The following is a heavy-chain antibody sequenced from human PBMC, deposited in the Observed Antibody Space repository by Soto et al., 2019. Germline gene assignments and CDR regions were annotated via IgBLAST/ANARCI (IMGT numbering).Heavy chain of an antibody. Sequence: PGGSLRLSCAASGFTFSSYAMSWVRQAPGKGLEWVSAISGSGGSTYYADSVKGRFTISRDNSKNTLYLQMNSLRAEDTAAYYCAKDQQLVDNYYYYGMDVWGQGTTVTVSS. D-gene: IGHD6-6*01. CDR2: ISGSGGST. J-gene: IGHJ6*02. V-gene: IGHV3-23*01. CDR1: GFTFSSYA. CDR3: AKDQQLVDNYYYYGMDV.